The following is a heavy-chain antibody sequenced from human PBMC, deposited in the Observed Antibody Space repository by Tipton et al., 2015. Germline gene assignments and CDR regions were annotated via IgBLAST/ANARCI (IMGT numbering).Heavy chain of an antibody. V-gene: IGHV4-34*01. CDR3: ACHDYDLLTRDYQTVDY. J-gene: IGHJ4*02. D-gene: IGHD3-9*01. CDR1: GGSFSGYF. CDR2: INHSGYT. Sequence: TLSLTCAVYGGSFSGYFWTWIRQPPGKGLEWIGEINHSGYTNYNPSLKSRVTISADTSKNQFSLRLTSVTAAGTAVYYCACHDYDLLTRDYQTVDYWGQGTRVTVSS.